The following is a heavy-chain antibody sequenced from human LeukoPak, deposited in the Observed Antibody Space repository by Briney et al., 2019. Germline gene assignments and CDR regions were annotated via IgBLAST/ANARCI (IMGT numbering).Heavy chain of an antibody. V-gene: IGHV3-21*01. CDR3: ASSRGEGFDY. CDR2: ISSSSSYI. CDR1: GFIFSSYS. J-gene: IGHJ4*02. D-gene: IGHD3-16*01. Sequence: GGSLRLSCAASGFIFSSYSMNWVRQAPGKGLEWVSSISSSSSYIYYADSVKGRFTISRDNAKNSLYLQMNSLRAEDTAVYYCASSRGEGFDYWGQGTLVTVSS.